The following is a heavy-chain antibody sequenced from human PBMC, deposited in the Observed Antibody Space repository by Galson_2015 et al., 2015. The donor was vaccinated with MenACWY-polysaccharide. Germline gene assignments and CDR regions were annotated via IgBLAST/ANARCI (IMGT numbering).Heavy chain of an antibody. D-gene: IGHD2-15*01. V-gene: IGHV3-30*18. CDR1: GFIFNNNG. CDR2: ISYDGSTT. CDR3: AKGCNAGGNCFYFDQ. Sequence: SLRLSCAASGFIFNNNGMHWVRQAPGKGLEWVAIISYDGSTTYYGDSVKGRFTISRDNSKNTVYLEMNSLRAEDTAVYYCAKGCNAGGNCFYFDQRGQGTRVTVSS. J-gene: IGHJ4*02.